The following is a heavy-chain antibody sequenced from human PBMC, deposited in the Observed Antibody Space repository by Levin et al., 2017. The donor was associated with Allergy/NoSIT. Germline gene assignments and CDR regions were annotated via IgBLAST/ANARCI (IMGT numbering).Heavy chain of an antibody. Sequence: GGSLRLSCAASGFTFSRNWMTWVRQAPGKGLEWVANIKHDGSEKYYVDSVKGRFTISRDNAKNSLYLQMNSLRVEDTAVYSCARDSGYYNNAECKGDAFDIWGQGTMVTVSS. CDR3: ARDSGYYNNAECKGDAFDI. CDR2: IKHDGSEK. V-gene: IGHV3-7*03. J-gene: IGHJ3*02. D-gene: IGHD2-8*01. CDR1: GFTFSRNW.